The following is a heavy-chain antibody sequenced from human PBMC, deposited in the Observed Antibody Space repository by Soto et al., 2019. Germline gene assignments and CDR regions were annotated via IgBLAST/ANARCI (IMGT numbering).Heavy chain of an antibody. Sequence: GGSLRLSCAASGFTFDDYAMHWVRQAPGKGLEWVSGISWNSGSIGYADSVKGRFTISRDNAKNSLYLQMNSLRAEDTALYYCAKDDLERLNAFDIWGQGTMVTVSS. J-gene: IGHJ3*02. CDR3: AKDDLERLNAFDI. D-gene: IGHD1-1*01. CDR1: GFTFDDYA. V-gene: IGHV3-9*01. CDR2: ISWNSGSI.